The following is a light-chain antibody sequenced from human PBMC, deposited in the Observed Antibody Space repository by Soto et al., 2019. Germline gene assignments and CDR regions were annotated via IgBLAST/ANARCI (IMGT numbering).Light chain of an antibody. V-gene: IGLV2-14*03. J-gene: IGLJ1*01. CDR2: DVN. Sequence: QSALAQPASVSGSPGQSITISCTGTSNDVGHFNYVSWSQQHPGKAPKLLIFDVNNWPSGVSDRFSGSKSGNTASLTISGLQPEDEADYYCTSFTTSDTFVFGSGTKVTVL. CDR1: SNDVGHFNY. CDR3: TSFTTSDTFV.